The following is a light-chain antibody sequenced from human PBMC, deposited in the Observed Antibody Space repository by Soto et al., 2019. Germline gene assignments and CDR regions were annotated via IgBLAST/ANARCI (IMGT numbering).Light chain of an antibody. V-gene: IGKV1-5*01. CDR2: DAS. Sequence: DIPMTQSPSTLSASVGDRVTITCRASQSVSSFLAWYQQKPGKAPKVLIYDASTLENGVPSRFSGSGSGTEFTLTISSLQPDDFATCYCQQYNSYSPRTFGQGTKVEIK. CDR3: QQYNSYSPRT. CDR1: QSVSSF. J-gene: IGKJ1*01.